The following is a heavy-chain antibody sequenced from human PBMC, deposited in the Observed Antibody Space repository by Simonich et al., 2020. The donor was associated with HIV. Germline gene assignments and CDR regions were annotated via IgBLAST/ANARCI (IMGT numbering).Heavy chain of an antibody. CDR3: ARGGKHNFWSGHDGFDI. V-gene: IGHV1-18*01. Sequence: QVQMVQSGAEVKKPGASLKVSCKASGFTFARFDITWVRQAPGQGLEWMGWINSYNGNTNHAQNLQGRVTMTTDTSTSTAYMELRSLRTDDTAVYYCARGGKHNFWSGHDGFDIWGQGTMVTVSS. J-gene: IGHJ3*02. D-gene: IGHD3-3*01. CDR2: INSYNGNT. CDR1: GFTFARFD.